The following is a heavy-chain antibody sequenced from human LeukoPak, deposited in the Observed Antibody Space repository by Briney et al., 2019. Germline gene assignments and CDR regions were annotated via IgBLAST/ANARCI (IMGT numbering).Heavy chain of an antibody. Sequence: GGSLRLSCAAPRFTFNSYTMSWVRQAPGKGLEWVANIKQDGSEKYYVDSVKGRFTISRDNAKSSLYLQMNSLRAEDTAVYYCARKNGLDYWGQGTLVTVSS. CDR3: ARKNGLDY. CDR2: IKQDGSEK. CDR1: RFTFNSYT. V-gene: IGHV3-7*01. J-gene: IGHJ4*02.